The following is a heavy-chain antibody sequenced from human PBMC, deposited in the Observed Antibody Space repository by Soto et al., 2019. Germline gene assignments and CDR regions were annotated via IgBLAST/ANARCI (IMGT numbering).Heavy chain of an antibody. V-gene: IGHV4-59*08. CDR2: IYNSGST. D-gene: IGHD3-10*01. Sequence: TSETLCLTCTVSGGSISSYYWTWIRQPPGKGLEWIGFIYNSGSTHYNPSLRSRVTISVDTSKNQFSLKLRSVTAADTAVYYCASMGYHYGSGSYPLDYWGQGTLVTV. CDR1: GGSISSYY. J-gene: IGHJ4*02. CDR3: ASMGYHYGSGSYPLDY.